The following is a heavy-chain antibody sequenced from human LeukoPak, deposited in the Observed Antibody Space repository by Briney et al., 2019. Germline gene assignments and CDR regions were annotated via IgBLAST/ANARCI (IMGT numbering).Heavy chain of an antibody. CDR1: GFTFSSYE. V-gene: IGHV3-48*03. J-gene: IGHJ3*02. Sequence: GGSLRLSCAASGFTFSSYEMNWVRQAPGKGLEWVSYISSSGSTIYYADSVKGRFTISRDNAKNSLYLQMNSLRAEDTAVYYCARDAMVRGVIITRAFDIWGQGTMVTVSS. CDR3: ARDAMVRGVIITRAFDI. CDR2: ISSSGSTI. D-gene: IGHD3-10*01.